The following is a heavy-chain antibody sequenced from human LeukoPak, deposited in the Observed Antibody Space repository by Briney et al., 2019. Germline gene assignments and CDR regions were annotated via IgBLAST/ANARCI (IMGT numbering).Heavy chain of an antibody. D-gene: IGHD5-24*01. V-gene: IGHV3-66*01. Sequence: GGSLRLSCAASGFTVSSNYMSWVRQAPGKGLEWVSVIYSGGSTYYADSVKGRFTISRDNSKNTLYLQMNSLRAEDTAVYYCAREMATAAFDIWGQGTMVTVSS. J-gene: IGHJ3*02. CDR2: IYSGGST. CDR3: AREMATAAFDI. CDR1: GFTVSSNY.